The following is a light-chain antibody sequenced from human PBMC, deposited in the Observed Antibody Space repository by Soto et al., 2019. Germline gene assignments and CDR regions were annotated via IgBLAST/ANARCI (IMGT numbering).Light chain of an antibody. CDR3: SSFTTSSIYV. Sequence: QSVLTQPASVSGSPGQSITISCTGTNSDVGAYKYVSWYQQHPDKAPKVMIYDVTNRPSGVSNRFSGSKSGNTASLTISGLQAEDEAVYYCSSFTTSSIYVFGTGTKVTVL. J-gene: IGLJ1*01. CDR2: DVT. CDR1: NSDVGAYKY. V-gene: IGLV2-14*03.